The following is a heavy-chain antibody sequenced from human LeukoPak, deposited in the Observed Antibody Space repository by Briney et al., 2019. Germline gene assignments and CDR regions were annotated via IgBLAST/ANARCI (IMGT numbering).Heavy chain of an antibody. Sequence: GGSLRLSCAASGFTFSSYSMNWVRQAPGKGLEWVSYISSSSTIYYADSVKGRFTISRDNAKNSLYLQMNSLRAEDTAVYYCATDGASSSWYAFDYWGQGTLVTVSS. CDR1: GFTFSSYS. CDR3: ATDGASSSWYAFDY. V-gene: IGHV3-48*01. CDR2: ISSSSTI. D-gene: IGHD6-13*01. J-gene: IGHJ4*02.